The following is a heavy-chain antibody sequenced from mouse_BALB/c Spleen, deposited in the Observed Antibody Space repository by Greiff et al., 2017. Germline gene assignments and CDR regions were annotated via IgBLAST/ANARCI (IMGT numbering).Heavy chain of an antibody. J-gene: IGHJ4*01. V-gene: IGHV2-4-1*01. CDR3: GGHWNDYAMDY. CDR1: GFSLTSYG. Sequence: QVQLQQSGPGLVQPSQSLSITCTVSGFSLTSYGVHWVRQSPGKGLEWLGVIWSGGSTDYNAAFISRLSISKDNSKSQVFLKMNSRQADDTAIYYCGGHWNDYAMDYWGQGTSVTVSS. CDR2: IWSGGST.